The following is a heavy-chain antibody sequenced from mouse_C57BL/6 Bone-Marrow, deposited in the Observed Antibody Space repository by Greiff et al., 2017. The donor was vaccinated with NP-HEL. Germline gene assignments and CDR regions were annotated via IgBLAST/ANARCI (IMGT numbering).Heavy chain of an antibody. J-gene: IGHJ4*01. CDR2: IYPSDSET. CDR3: ARVTTVVAEAMDY. CDR1: GYTFTSYW. Sequence: QVQLQQPGAELVMPGASVKLSCKASGYTFTSYWMDWVKQRPGQGLEWIGNIYPSDSETHYNQKFKDKATLTVDKSSSTAYMQLSSLTSEDSAVYYCARVTTVVAEAMDYWGQGTSVTVSS. D-gene: IGHD1-1*01. V-gene: IGHV1-61*01.